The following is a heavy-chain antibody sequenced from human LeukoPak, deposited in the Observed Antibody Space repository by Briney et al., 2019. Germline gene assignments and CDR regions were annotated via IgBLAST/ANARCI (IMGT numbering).Heavy chain of an antibody. CDR1: GFTFSSYG. J-gene: IGHJ4*02. CDR2: ISYDGSNK. V-gene: IGHV3-30*18. D-gene: IGHD3-16*01. Sequence: PGMSLRLSCAASGFTFSSYGMYWVRQAPGKGLEWVAAISYDGSNKYYADSVKGRFTISRDNSKNTLYLQMNSLRAEDTAVYYCAKSGTITSSPRGLWGATPRTEQSYFDYWGQGTLVTVSS. CDR3: AKSGTITSSPRGLWGATPRTEQSYFDY.